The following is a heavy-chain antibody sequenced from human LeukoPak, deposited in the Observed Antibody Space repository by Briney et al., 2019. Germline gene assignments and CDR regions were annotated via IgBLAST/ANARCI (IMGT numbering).Heavy chain of an antibody. CDR3: ARDRESNSSFYYYGMDV. Sequence: GGSLRLSCAASGFTFSSYGMHWVRQAPGKGLEWVAVIWYDGSNKYYADSVKGRFTISRDNSKNTLYLQMNSLRAEDTAVYYCARDRESNSSFYYYGMDVWGQGTTVTVSS. D-gene: IGHD6-6*01. CDR1: GFTFSSYG. J-gene: IGHJ6*02. V-gene: IGHV3-33*01. CDR2: IWYDGSNK.